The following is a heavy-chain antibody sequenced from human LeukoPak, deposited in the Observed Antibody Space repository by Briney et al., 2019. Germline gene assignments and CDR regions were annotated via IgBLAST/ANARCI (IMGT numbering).Heavy chain of an antibody. D-gene: IGHD1-26*01. CDR2: INPNNGAT. V-gene: IGHV1-2*06. CDR3: TRESGSYHGNGY. Sequence: ASVKVSCKASGYTFTGYYMHWVRQAPGQGLEWMGRINPNNGATNYAQKFQGRVTITGDTSISTAYMELSSLRSDDTAVYYCTRESGSYHGNGYWGQGTLVTVSS. CDR1: GYTFTGYY. J-gene: IGHJ4*02.